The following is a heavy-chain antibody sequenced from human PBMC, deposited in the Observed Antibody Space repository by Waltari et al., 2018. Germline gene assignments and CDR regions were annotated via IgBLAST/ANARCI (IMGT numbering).Heavy chain of an antibody. CDR3: TRDLYGSGGDWFDP. V-gene: IGHV3-21*01. J-gene: IGHJ5*02. D-gene: IGHD3-10*01. Sequence: EVRLAESGGGLVKPGGSLRLSCTASGLDCSADDMNWVRQAPGTGLEWVSSIGGTHSNIFYADSVKGRFTVSRDNAKNSLYLQMDNLRAEDSGLYYCTRDLYGSGGDWFDPWGQGTLVTVSS. CDR2: IGGTHSNI. CDR1: GLDCSADD.